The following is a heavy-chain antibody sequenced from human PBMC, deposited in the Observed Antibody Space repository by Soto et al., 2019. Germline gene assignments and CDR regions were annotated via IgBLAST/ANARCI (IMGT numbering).Heavy chain of an antibody. V-gene: IGHV3-23*01. D-gene: IGHD2-2*01. CDR2: ISGSGGST. Sequence: GGSLRLSCAASGFTFSSYAMSWVRQAPGKGLEWVSAISGSGGSTYYAGSVKGRFTISRDNSKNTLYLQMNSLRAEDTAVYYCAKIGYCSSTSCYSAFDYWGQGTLVTVSS. J-gene: IGHJ4*02. CDR1: GFTFSSYA. CDR3: AKIGYCSSTSCYSAFDY.